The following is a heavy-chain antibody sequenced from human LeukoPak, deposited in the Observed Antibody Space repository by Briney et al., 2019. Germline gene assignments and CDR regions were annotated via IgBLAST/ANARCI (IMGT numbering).Heavy chain of an antibody. V-gene: IGHV5-51*01. D-gene: IGHD3-22*01. CDR2: VFPGDSDT. CDR3: ARQDYYDTSNYNY. CDR1: GYSFATYW. Sequence: GESLKISCKGSGYSFATYWIGWVRQMPGKGLEWMGIVFPGDSDTRHSPSFQGQVTISADKSISTAYLQWSSLKATDTAMYYCARQDYYDTSNYNYWGHGTLVTVSS. J-gene: IGHJ4*01.